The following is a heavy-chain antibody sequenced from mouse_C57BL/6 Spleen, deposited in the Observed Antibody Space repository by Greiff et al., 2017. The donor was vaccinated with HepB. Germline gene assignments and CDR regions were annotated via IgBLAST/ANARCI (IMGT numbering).Heavy chain of an antibody. J-gene: IGHJ3*01. CDR2: INPNNGGT. D-gene: IGHD1-1*01. CDR1: GYTFTDYY. Sequence: VQLKQSGPELVKPGASVKISCKASGYTFTDYYMNWVKQSHGKSLEWIGDINPNNGGTSYNQKFKGKATLTVDKSSSTAYMELRSLTSEDSAVYYCARRAYYYGSSYEAYWGQGTLVTVSA. CDR3: ARRAYYYGSSYEAY. V-gene: IGHV1-26*01.